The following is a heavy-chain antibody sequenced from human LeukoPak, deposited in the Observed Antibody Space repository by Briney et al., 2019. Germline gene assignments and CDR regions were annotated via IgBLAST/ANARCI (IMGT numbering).Heavy chain of an antibody. CDR1: GFTFSNDW. CDR3: ARGRGGSYHY. Sequence: GGSLRLSCAASGFTFSNDWMHWVRQAPGKGLVWVSRINTDGSTTTYADSVKGRFTISRDNAKNTRYLQMNSLRVEDTAVYYCARGRGGSYHYWGQGTLVTVSS. CDR2: INTDGSTT. D-gene: IGHD1-26*01. J-gene: IGHJ4*02. V-gene: IGHV3-74*01.